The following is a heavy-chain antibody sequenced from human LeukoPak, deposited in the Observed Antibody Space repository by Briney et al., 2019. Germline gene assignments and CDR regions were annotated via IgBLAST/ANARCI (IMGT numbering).Heavy chain of an antibody. Sequence: SETLSLTCSVSGASTNTDSYFWGWIRQPPGKGLEWIGSGYYSGSSHYNPSLKSRVTISVDTSKNQLSQRVSSVTAADTAVYYCVRLWLRWGIDYWGQGSLVSVSS. J-gene: IGHJ4*02. D-gene: IGHD5-12*01. CDR2: GYYSGSS. V-gene: IGHV4-39*01. CDR3: VRLWLRWGIDY. CDR1: GASTNTDSYF.